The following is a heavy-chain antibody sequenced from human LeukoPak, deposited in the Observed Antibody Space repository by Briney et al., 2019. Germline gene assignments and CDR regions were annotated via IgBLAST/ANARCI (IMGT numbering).Heavy chain of an antibody. Sequence: PGGSLRLSCATSGFIFSTYEVNWVRQAPGKGLEWVSHISSTGNTIYYADSVKGRFTISRDNAKNSVYLQMNGLRLEDTAVYYCATRAAAMRYFFDSWGQGTLVTVSP. CDR1: GFIFSTYE. D-gene: IGHD2-2*01. CDR2: ISSTGNTI. J-gene: IGHJ4*02. CDR3: ATRAAAMRYFFDS. V-gene: IGHV3-48*03.